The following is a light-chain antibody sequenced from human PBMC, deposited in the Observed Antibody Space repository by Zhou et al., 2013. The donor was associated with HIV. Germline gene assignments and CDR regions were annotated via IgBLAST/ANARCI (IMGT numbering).Light chain of an antibody. CDR1: QDISNF. Sequence: DIQMTQSPSSLSASVGDRVTISCRASQDISNFLNWYEQKPGKAPKLLIYAASTLQGGVPSRFSGSGSGTDFTLTISTLQPEDSATYYCQQLNSFPRTFGQGTKVEIK. J-gene: IGKJ1*01. CDR2: AAS. CDR3: QQLNSFPRT. V-gene: IGKV1-9*01.